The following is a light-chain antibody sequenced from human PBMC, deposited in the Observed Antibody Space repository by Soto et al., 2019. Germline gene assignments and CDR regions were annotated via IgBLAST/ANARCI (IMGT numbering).Light chain of an antibody. V-gene: IGKV3-20*01. J-gene: IGKJ5*01. CDR3: QQYGSSPPIT. CDR1: QSVSSSY. Sequence: EIVLTQSPGTLSLSPVQRATFSCTSSQSVSSSYLAWYQQKPGQAPRLLIYGASSRATGIPDRFSGSGSGTDFTLTISRLEPEDFAVYYCQQYGSSPPITFGQGTDWR. CDR2: GAS.